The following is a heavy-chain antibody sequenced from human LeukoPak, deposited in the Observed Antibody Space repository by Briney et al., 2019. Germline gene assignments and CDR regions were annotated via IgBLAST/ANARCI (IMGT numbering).Heavy chain of an antibody. CDR3: ARARSWYFDL. CDR2: INPSGGST. Sequence: ASVKVSCTASGYTFTSYYMHWVRQAPGQGLEWMGIINPSGGSTSHAQKFQGRVTMTRDTSTSTVYMELSSLRSEDTAVYYCARARSWYFDLWGRGTLVTVSS. J-gene: IGHJ2*01. CDR1: GYTFTSYY. V-gene: IGHV1-46*01.